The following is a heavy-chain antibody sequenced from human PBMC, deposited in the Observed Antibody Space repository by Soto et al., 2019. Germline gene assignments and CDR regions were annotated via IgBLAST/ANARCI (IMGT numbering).Heavy chain of an antibody. CDR3: ARAVPNYYYYGMEV. CDR2: IYYSGST. D-gene: IGHD1-1*01. V-gene: IGHV4-31*02. CDR1: DGTSVGVGYC. Sequence: TVADGTSVGVGYCWSWIKKHPGKGLEWIGYIYYSGSTYYNPSLKSRVTISVDTSKNQFSLKLSSVTAADTAVYYCARAVPNYYYYGMEVWGQGTTVTVSS. J-gene: IGHJ6*02.